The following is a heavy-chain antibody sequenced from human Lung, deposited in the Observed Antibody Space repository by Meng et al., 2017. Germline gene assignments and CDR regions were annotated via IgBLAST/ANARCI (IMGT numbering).Heavy chain of an antibody. Sequence: EVQLVESGGGLVKPGGALRLSCAASGFTFSFYSMNWVRQAPGKGPEWVSSITSSSSYIHYADSVKGRFTISRDNAKNSLYLQMNNLRAEDTAVYYCAREGDSSDYYFEYWGQGTLVTVSS. D-gene: IGHD3-22*01. CDR1: GFTFSFYS. V-gene: IGHV3-21*01. CDR2: ITSSSSYI. CDR3: AREGDSSDYYFEY. J-gene: IGHJ4*02.